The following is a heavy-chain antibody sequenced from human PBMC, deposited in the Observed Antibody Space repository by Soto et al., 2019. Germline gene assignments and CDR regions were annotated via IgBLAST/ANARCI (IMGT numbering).Heavy chain of an antibody. CDR2: IWYDGSNK. J-gene: IGHJ5*02. CDR1: GFTFSSYG. Sequence: GGSLRLSCAASGFTFSSYGMHWVRQAPGKGLEWVAVIWYDGSNKYYADSVKGRFTISIDNSKNTLYLQMNSLRAEDTAVYYCARDKSDYGDYRYNWFDPWGQGTLVTVSS. D-gene: IGHD4-17*01. V-gene: IGHV3-33*01. CDR3: ARDKSDYGDYRYNWFDP.